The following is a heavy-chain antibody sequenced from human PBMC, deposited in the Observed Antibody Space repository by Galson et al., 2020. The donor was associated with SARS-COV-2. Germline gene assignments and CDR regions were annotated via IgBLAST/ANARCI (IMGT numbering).Heavy chain of an antibody. V-gene: IGHV1-24*01. CDR1: GYTLTELS. J-gene: IGHJ3*02. CDR2: FDPEDGET. Sequence: ASVKVSCKVSGYTLTELSMHWVRQAPGKGLEWMGGFDPEDGETIYAQKFQGRVNMTEDTSTDTAYMELSSLRSEDTAVYYFATAAIFGVVIYTVNIWGQGTMVTVSS. D-gene: IGHD3-3*01. CDR3: ATAAIFGVVIYTVNI.